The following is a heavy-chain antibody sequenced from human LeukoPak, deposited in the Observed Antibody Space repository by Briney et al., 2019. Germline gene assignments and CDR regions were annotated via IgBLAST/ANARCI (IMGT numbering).Heavy chain of an antibody. CDR2: ISSSGGTI. J-gene: IGHJ5*02. V-gene: IGHV3-48*03. CDR1: GFTFSSSE. CDR3: VRDLT. Sequence: PGGSLRLSCAASGFTFSSSEMNWVRQAPGKGLEWVSYISSSGGTISYADSVKGRYTISRDNSKSTLYLQMNSLSADDTAVYYCVRDLTWGQGTLVTVST.